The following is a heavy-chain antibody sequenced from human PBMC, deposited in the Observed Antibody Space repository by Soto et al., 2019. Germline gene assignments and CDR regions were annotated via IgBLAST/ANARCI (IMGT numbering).Heavy chain of an antibody. V-gene: IGHV3-15*07. Sequence: GGSLRLSCAASGFIFNTAWMHWVRQTPGKGLEWVGRIKSKNNGGTIDYAAPVKGRFTISRDDSQNTVYLEMNSLRAEDTAVYYWLNGDYYVGPGTLVTVSS. D-gene: IGHD3-16*01. CDR1: GFIFNTAW. CDR2: IKSKNNGGTI. CDR3: LNGDYY. J-gene: IGHJ4*02.